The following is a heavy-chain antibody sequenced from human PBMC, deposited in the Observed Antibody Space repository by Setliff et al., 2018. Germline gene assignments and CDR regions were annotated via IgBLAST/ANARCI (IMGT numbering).Heavy chain of an antibody. V-gene: IGHV1-18*01. D-gene: IGHD6-19*01. CDR2: ISAYNGNT. CDR1: GYTFVGYY. J-gene: IGHJ4*02. CDR3: TRGQRAWSY. Sequence: GASVKVSCKASGYTFVGYYLHWVRQAPGQGLEWMGWISAYNGNTNYALKLQDRVIMTADTSTNTVYLDLRSLRSDDSAMYYCTRGQRAWSYWGQGTLVTVSS.